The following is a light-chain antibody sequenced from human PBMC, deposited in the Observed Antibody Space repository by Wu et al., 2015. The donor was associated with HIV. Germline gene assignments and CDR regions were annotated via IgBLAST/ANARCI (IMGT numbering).Light chain of an antibody. J-gene: IGKJ2*01. CDR1: QSFSSSY. V-gene: IGKV3-20*01. Sequence: EIVLTQSPDTLSLSPGDRATLSCRASQSFSSSYLAWYQQKPGRAPRLLIYGTSGRAAGIPDRFSGSESGTDFTLTISRLEPEDFAVYSCQQFGSSPYTFGLGDQAG. CDR3: QQFGSSPYT. CDR2: GTS.